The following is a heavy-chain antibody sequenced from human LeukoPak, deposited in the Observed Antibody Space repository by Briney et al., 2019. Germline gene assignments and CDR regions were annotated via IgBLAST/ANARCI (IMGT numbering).Heavy chain of an antibody. CDR3: ARRVYDSSGYYSAAFDI. Sequence: TGGSLRLSCAAPGFTFDDYGMSWVRQAPGKGLEWVSGINWNGGSTGYADSVKGRFTISRDNAKNSLYLQMNSLRAEDTALYYCARRVYDSSGYYSAAFDIWGQGTMVTVSS. V-gene: IGHV3-20*04. J-gene: IGHJ3*02. CDR1: GFTFDDYG. D-gene: IGHD3-22*01. CDR2: INWNGGST.